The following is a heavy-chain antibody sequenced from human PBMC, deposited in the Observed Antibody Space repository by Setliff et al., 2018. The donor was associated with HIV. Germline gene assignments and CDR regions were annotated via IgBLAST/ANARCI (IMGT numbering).Heavy chain of an antibody. CDR1: GGTFSSYA. CDR2: IIPIFGTA. Sequence: VKVSCKASGGTFSSYAISWVRQAPGQGLEWMGGIIPIFGTANYAQKFQGRVTITADESTSTAYMELSSLRSEDTAVYYCAGVYYYGSGSYNYPYYFDYWGQGTLVTVSS. D-gene: IGHD3-10*01. CDR3: AGVYYYGSGSYNYPYYFDY. V-gene: IGHV1-69*13. J-gene: IGHJ4*02.